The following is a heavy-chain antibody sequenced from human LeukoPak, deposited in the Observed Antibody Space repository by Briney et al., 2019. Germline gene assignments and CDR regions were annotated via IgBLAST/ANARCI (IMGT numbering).Heavy chain of an antibody. CDR3: AREFHGYSYGSFDY. CDR1: GFTFSSYT. V-gene: IGHV3-64*01. CDR2: ISGNGGDT. D-gene: IGHD5-18*01. J-gene: IGHJ4*02. Sequence: GGSLSLSCAPSGFTFSSYTIHWVRQAPGKGLEYVSAISGNGGDTYYANSVKGRFTISRDNSKNTLYLQMGSLRPEDMAVYYWAREFHGYSYGSFDYWGQGTLVTVSS.